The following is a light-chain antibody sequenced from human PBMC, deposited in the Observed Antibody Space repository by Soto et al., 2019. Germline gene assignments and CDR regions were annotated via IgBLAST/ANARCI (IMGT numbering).Light chain of an antibody. CDR1: SSDGGNYNF. CDR3: CSYAGSSTSWV. V-gene: IGLV2-23*01. CDR2: EDS. J-gene: IGLJ3*02. Sequence: QSARTQPASVSGSPGQSITISCTGTSSDGGNYNFVSWYQQHPGKAPKVIIYEDSTRPSGVSNRISGSKSGNSASLTISGLQAEDEADYYCCSYAGSSTSWVFGGGTKLTVL.